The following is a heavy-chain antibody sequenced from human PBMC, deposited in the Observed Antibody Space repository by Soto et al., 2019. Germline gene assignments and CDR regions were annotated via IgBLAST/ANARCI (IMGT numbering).Heavy chain of an antibody. CDR2: IDPSDSYT. CDR3: ARFRLGLPDYYYYYGMDV. Sequence: GESLKISCKGSGYSFTSYWISWVRQMPGRGLEWMGRIDPSDSYTNYSPSFQGHVTISADKSISTAYLRWSSLKASDTAMYYCARFRLGLPDYYYYYGMDVWGQGTTVTVSS. CDR1: GYSFTSYW. V-gene: IGHV5-10-1*01. J-gene: IGHJ6*02. D-gene: IGHD3-16*01.